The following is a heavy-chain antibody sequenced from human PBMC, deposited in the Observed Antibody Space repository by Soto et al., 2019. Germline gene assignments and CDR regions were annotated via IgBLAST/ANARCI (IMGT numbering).Heavy chain of an antibody. CDR2: IIPIFGTA. CDR3: ARGLKYCISTSCYFLDP. J-gene: IGHJ5*02. V-gene: IGHV1-69*12. Sequence: QVQLVQSGAEVKKPGSSVKVSCKASGGTFSSYAISWVRQAPGQGLEWMGGIIPIFGTANYAQKFQGRVTITADESTSTAYMELSSLRSEDTAVYYCARGLKYCISTSCYFLDPWGQGTLVTVSS. CDR1: GGTFSSYA. D-gene: IGHD2-2*01.